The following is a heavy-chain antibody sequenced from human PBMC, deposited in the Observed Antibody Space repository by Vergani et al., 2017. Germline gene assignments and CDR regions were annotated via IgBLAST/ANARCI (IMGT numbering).Heavy chain of an antibody. Sequence: EVQLVESGGGLVKPGGSLRLSCAASGFTVSSNYMSWVRQAPGQGLEWVSVIYSGGSTYYAESVKGRFTISRDKSKNTLYLQMKSLRGEDTAVDYCARAEQLLKPDYWGQGTLVTVSS. CDR2: IYSGGST. CDR1: GFTVSSNY. D-gene: IGHD6-19*01. V-gene: IGHV3-66*02. CDR3: ARAEQLLKPDY. J-gene: IGHJ4*02.